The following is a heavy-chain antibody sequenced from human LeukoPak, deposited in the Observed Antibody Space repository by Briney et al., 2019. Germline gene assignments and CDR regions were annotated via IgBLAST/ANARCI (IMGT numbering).Heavy chain of an antibody. CDR2: INSDGSST. D-gene: IGHD3-22*01. CDR1: GLTFSSYW. CDR3: ARAVDYYDSSGYYDRYDAFDI. Sequence: GGSLRLSCAASGLTFSSYWMHWVRQAPGKGLVWVSRINSDGSSTSYADSVKGRFTISRDNAKNTLYLQMNSLRAEDTAVYYCARAVDYYDSSGYYDRYDAFDIWGQGTMVTVSS. J-gene: IGHJ3*02. V-gene: IGHV3-74*01.